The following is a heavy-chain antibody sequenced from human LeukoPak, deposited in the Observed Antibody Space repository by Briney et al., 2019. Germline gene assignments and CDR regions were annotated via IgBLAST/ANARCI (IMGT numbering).Heavy chain of an antibody. CDR3: ATDSRYFDTNRYFDP. Sequence: GASVKVSCKASGYTFTSYAMHWVRQAPGQRLEWMGGFDAEQGEIIYAQEFQGRVTMTEDTSTNTAYMELSSLTSADTAVYYCATDSRYFDTNRYFDPWGQGTLITVSS. J-gene: IGHJ5*02. V-gene: IGHV1-24*01. D-gene: IGHD3-22*01. CDR2: FDAEQGEI. CDR1: GYTFTSYA.